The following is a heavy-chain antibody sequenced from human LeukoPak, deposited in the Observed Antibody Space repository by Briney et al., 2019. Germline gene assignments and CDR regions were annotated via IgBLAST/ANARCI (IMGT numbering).Heavy chain of an antibody. CDR2: IKQDGSDK. D-gene: IGHD3-22*01. Sequence: GGSLRLSCAASGFTFSTYWMSWVRQAPGKGLEWVANIKQDGSDKYYVDSVKGRFTISRDNAKNSLYLQMNSLRAEDTAVYYCARDHHRRLYDSQARDTSDIWGQGTMVTVSS. V-gene: IGHV3-7*01. J-gene: IGHJ3*02. CDR1: GFTFSTYW. CDR3: ARDHHRRLYDSQARDTSDI.